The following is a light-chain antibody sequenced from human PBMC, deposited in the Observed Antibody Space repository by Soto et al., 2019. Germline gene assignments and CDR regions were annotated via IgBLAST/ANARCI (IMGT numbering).Light chain of an antibody. Sequence: QSVLTQPASVSGSPGQSITISCTGTSSDVGGYNYVSWYQQHPGKAPKLMIYEVSNRPSGVSNRFSGSKSGNTASLTISGLQAEDEADYYCSSCTSSSTLVVFGGGTKVTVL. CDR3: SSCTSSSTLVV. CDR2: EVS. J-gene: IGLJ2*01. CDR1: SSDVGGYNY. V-gene: IGLV2-14*01.